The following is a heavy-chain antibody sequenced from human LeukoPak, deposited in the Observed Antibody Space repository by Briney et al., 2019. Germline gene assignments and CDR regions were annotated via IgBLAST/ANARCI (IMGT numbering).Heavy chain of an antibody. D-gene: IGHD2-8*02. J-gene: IGHJ4*02. CDR1: GASISRYY. Sequence: SEILSLTCSVSGASISRYYWTWIRQPPGKGLEWIGHIFYSGRTNYNPSLKSRVTMSVDTSKTQFSLNLRSVTAADTAVYFCARAGIVLGAEFDYWGQGTLVTVSP. CDR2: IFYSGRT. CDR3: ARAGIVLGAEFDY. V-gene: IGHV4-59*01.